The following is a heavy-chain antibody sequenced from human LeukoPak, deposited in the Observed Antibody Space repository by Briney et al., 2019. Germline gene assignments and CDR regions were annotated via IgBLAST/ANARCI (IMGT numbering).Heavy chain of an antibody. CDR1: GFTLSSYG. V-gene: IGHV3-23*01. Sequence: GGSLRLSCAASGFTLSSYGMSWVRQAPGKGLEWVSAISGSGGSTYYADSVKGRFTISRDNSKNTLYLQMNSLRAEDTAVYYCARTGYSSGCFDYWGQGTLVTVSS. D-gene: IGHD6-19*01. CDR2: ISGSGGST. CDR3: ARTGYSSGCFDY. J-gene: IGHJ4*02.